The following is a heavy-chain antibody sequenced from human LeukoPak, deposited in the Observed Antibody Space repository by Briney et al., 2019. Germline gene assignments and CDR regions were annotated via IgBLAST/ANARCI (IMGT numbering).Heavy chain of an antibody. CDR1: GFTFSSYS. J-gene: IGHJ4*02. CDR2: ISSSTSYK. V-gene: IGHV3-21*01. Sequence: GSLRLFCAASGFTFSSYSMNWVRQAPGKGLEWVSSISSSTSYKYYADSVKGRFTISRDNAKNSLYLQMNSLRAEDTAVYYCARAVTAILDYFDYWGQGTLVTVSS. D-gene: IGHD2-21*02. CDR3: ARAVTAILDYFDY.